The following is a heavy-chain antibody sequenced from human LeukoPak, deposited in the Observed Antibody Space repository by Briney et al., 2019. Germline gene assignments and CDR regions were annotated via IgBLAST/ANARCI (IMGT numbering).Heavy chain of an antibody. CDR3: AKDLWTDSSGWNYFDY. D-gene: IGHD3-22*01. CDR1: GGSISSYY. Sequence: PSETLSLTCTVSGGSISSYYWSWIRQPAGKGLEWIGRIYTSGSTNYNPSLKSRVTMSVDTSKNQFSLKLSSVTAADTAVYYCAKDLWTDSSGWNYFDYWGQGTLVTVSS. CDR2: IYTSGST. V-gene: IGHV4-4*07. J-gene: IGHJ4*02.